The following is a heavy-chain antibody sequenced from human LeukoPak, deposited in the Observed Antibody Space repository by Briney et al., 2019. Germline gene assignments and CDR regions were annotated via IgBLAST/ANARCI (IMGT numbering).Heavy chain of an antibody. CDR1: GFTFSSFS. CDR3: ARVIGSYGDSAY. CDR2: ITSSSSST. Sequence: GGSLRLSCAASGFTFSSFSMNWVRQAPGKGLEWISYITSSSSSTYYADSVKGRFTVSRDNAKNSLYLQMNSLRAEDTAVYYCARVIGSYGDSAYWGQGTLVTVSS. D-gene: IGHD4-17*01. V-gene: IGHV3-48*04. J-gene: IGHJ4*02.